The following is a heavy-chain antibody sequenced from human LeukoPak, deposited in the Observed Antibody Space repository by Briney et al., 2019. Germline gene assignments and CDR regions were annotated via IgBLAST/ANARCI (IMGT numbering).Heavy chain of an antibody. CDR3: ARAVKYYYDSSGYDFDY. V-gene: IGHV1-18*01. D-gene: IGHD3-22*01. CDR1: GYTFTSHG. Sequence: ASVKVSCKASGYTFTSHGISWVRQAPGQGLEWMGWISAYNGNTNYAQKLQGRVTMTTDTSTSTAYMELRSLRSDDTAVYYCARAVKYYYDSSGYDFDYWGQGTLVTVSS. CDR2: ISAYNGNT. J-gene: IGHJ4*02.